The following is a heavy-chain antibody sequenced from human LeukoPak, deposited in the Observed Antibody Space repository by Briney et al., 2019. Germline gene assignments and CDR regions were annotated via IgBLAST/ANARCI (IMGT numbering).Heavy chain of an antibody. CDR1: GGSISNYY. CDR2: IYSSGST. D-gene: IGHD3-22*01. CDR3: ARDHYDSRGYYYVGDY. J-gene: IGHJ4*02. V-gene: IGHV4-4*07. Sequence: SETLSLTCTVSGGSISNYYWSWIRQPAGKTLEWIGRIYSSGSTNYNPSLKSRVTMSVDTSKNQFSLKLSSVTVADTAVYYCARDHYDSRGYYYVGDYWGQGTLVTVSS.